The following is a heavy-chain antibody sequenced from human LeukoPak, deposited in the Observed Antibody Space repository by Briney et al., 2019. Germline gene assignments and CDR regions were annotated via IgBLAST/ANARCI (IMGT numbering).Heavy chain of an antibody. CDR2: IYPGDSDT. V-gene: IGHV5-51*01. D-gene: IGHD5-18*01. J-gene: IGHJ6*03. CDR3: ARNAWIQLWKRDYYYMDV. CDR1: GYSFTSYW. Sequence: PGESLKISCKGSGYSFTSYWIGWVRQMPGKGLEWMGIIYPGDSDTRYSPSFQGQVTISADKSISTAYLQWSSLKASDTAMYYCARNAWIQLWKRDYYYMDVWGKGTTVTVSS.